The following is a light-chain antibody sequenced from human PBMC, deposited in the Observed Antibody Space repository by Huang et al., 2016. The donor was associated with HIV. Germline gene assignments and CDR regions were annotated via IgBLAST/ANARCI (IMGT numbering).Light chain of an antibody. J-gene: IGKJ2*01. Sequence: DIQMTQSPSSLSASVGDRVTITCRPSQSIGRYLSWYQQKPGGAPKLLIYAASSLQSGVPSRFSGSGSGTDFTLIISSLQPEDSATYYCQQSYSSPYTFGQGTKLEIK. V-gene: IGKV1-39*01. CDR1: QSIGRY. CDR3: QQSYSSPYT. CDR2: AAS.